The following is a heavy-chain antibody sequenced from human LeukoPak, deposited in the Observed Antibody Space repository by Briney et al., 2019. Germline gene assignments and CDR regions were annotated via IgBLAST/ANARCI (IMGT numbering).Heavy chain of an antibody. D-gene: IGHD4-17*01. CDR3: ARGHPYYGDYIYDY. J-gene: IGHJ4*02. CDR1: GYTFTNYY. CDR2: INPSGGST. V-gene: IGHV1-46*01. Sequence: ASVKVSCKASGYTFTNYYMHWVRQAPGQGLEWMGIINPSGGSTSYAQKFQGRVTMTRDTSITTAYMELSRLRSDDTALYYCARGHPYYGDYIYDYWGQGTLVTVSS.